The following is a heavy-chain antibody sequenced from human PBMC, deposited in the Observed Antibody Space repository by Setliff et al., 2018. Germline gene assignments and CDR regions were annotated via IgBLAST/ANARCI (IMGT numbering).Heavy chain of an antibody. CDR1: GFTFSSYS. V-gene: IGHV3-21*01. D-gene: IGHD3-3*01. J-gene: IGHJ4*02. CDR3: ARDLDGVTRLFDY. Sequence: GGSLRLSCAASGFTFSSYSMNWVRQAPGKGLEWVSSISSSSSYIYYADSMKGRFTISRDNTKNSLYLQMNSLRAEDTAVYYCARDLDGVTRLFDYWGQGTLVTVSS. CDR2: ISSSSSYI.